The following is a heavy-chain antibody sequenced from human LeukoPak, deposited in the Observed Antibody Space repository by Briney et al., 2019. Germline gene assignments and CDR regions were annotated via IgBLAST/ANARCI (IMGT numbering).Heavy chain of an antibody. CDR2: IYYSGSP. D-gene: IGHD1-1*01. Sequence: SETLSLTCTVSSVSMSSYYWSWIRQSPGKGLEWIGYIYYSGSPNYNPSLKTRVTISVDTSKNQFSLKLSSVTAADTAVYYCARENVATEAFDIWGQGTMVTVSS. J-gene: IGHJ3*02. V-gene: IGHV4-59*01. CDR3: ARENVATEAFDI. CDR1: SVSMSSYY.